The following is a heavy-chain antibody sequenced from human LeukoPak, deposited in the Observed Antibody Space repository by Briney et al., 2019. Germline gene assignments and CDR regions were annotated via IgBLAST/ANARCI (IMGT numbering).Heavy chain of an antibody. CDR2: ISGSGGST. J-gene: IGHJ4*02. Sequence: PGGSLRLSCAASGFTFSSYAMTWVRQAPGKGLEWVSAISGSGGSTYYADSVKGRFTISRDNSKNTLYLQMNSLRAEDTGVYYCAIYGSGSYFEYWGLGTLVTVSS. D-gene: IGHD3-10*01. CDR1: GFTFSSYA. CDR3: AIYGSGSYFEY. V-gene: IGHV3-23*01.